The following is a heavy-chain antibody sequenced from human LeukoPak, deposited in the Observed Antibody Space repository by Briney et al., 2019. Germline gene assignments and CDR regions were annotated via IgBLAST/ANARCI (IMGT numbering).Heavy chain of an antibody. Sequence: SGGSLRLSCAGSGFSLSSYSMNWVRQAPGRGLEWISHISSSRSNIYYADSVKDRFTISRDNGRNSLYLQMNSLRDEDTAVYYCAREPPIGAGGADLWGQGTLVTVSS. CDR2: ISSSRSNI. CDR1: GFSLSSYS. CDR3: AREPPIGAGGADL. V-gene: IGHV3-48*02. J-gene: IGHJ5*02. D-gene: IGHD6-13*01.